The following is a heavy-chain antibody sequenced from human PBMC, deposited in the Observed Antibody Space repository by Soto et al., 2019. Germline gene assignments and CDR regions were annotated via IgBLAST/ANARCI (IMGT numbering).Heavy chain of an antibody. V-gene: IGHV4-39*01. CDR1: DGSISSSSYY. J-gene: IGHJ3*02. Sequence: PSETLSLTCTVADGSISSSSYYWGWIRQPPGKGLEWIGSIYYSGSTYYNPSLKSRVTISVDTSKNQFSLKLSSVTAADTAVYYCARHPTLGYSSGWWVDAFDIWGQGTMVTVSS. CDR2: IYYSGST. CDR3: ARHPTLGYSSGWWVDAFDI. D-gene: IGHD6-19*01.